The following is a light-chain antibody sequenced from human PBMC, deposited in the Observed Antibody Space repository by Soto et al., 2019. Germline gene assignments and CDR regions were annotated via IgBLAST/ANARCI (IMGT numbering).Light chain of an antibody. CDR2: EVS. V-gene: IGLV2-14*01. CDR3: SSYTISSTL. J-gene: IGLJ3*02. Sequence: QSVLTQPASVSGSPGQSITISCTGTSSDIGGFNYVSWYQQHPGKAPKLVIYEVSNRPSGVSNRFSASKSGNTASLTISGLQAEDEADYYCSSYTISSTLFGGGTKLTVL. CDR1: SSDIGGFNY.